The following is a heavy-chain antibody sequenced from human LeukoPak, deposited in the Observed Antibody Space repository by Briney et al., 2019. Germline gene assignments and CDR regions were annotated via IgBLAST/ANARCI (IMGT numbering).Heavy chain of an antibody. J-gene: IGHJ4*02. CDR3: ARSRSGSYYFDY. Sequence: SETLSLTCTVSGYSISSGYYWGWIRQPPGKGLEWIGSIYHSGSTYYNPSLKSRVTISVDTSKNQFSLKLSSVTAADTAVYYCARSRSGSYYFDYWGQGTLVTVSS. D-gene: IGHD1-26*01. V-gene: IGHV4-38-2*02. CDR2: IYHSGST. CDR1: GYSISSGYY.